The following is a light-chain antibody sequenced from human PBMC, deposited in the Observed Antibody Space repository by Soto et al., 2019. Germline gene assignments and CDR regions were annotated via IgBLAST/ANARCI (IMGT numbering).Light chain of an antibody. J-gene: IGKJ5*01. Sequence: VMTQSPATLSVSPGERATLSCRASQSVNSNLAWYQQKPGQAPRLLIYGASTRATGIPARFSGSGSGTEFTLTISSLQSEDFAVYYCQQYNNWPRTFGQRRRLAIK. V-gene: IGKV3-15*01. CDR3: QQYNNWPRT. CDR2: GAS. CDR1: QSVNSN.